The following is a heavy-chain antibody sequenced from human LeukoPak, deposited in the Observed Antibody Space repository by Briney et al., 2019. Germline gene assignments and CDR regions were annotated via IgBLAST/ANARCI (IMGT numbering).Heavy chain of an antibody. CDR3: ARTDRGYCSSTSCYGPYFDY. V-gene: IGHV4-39*01. D-gene: IGHD2-2*01. CDR2: VYYSGST. Sequence: SETLSLTCTVSRGSISSSNYYWGWIRQPPGKGLEWIGSVYYSGSTYYNPSLKSRVTISVDTSKNQFSLKLSSVTAADTAVYYCARTDRGYCSSTSCYGPYFDYWGQGTLVTVSS. CDR1: RGSISSSNYY. J-gene: IGHJ4*02.